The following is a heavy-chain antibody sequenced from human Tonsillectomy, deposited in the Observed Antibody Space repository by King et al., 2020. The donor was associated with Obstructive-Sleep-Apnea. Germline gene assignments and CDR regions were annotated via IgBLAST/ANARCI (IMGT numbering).Heavy chain of an antibody. CDR2: ISYDGSNK. D-gene: IGHD2-15*01. CDR3: AKDRAKYCSGGSCLLLRY. J-gene: IGHJ4*02. CDR1: GFTFSSYG. V-gene: IGHV3-30*18. Sequence: VQLVESGGGVVQPGRSLRLSCAASGFTFSSYGMHGVRQAPGKGLEWVAVISYDGSNKYYADSVKGRFTISRDNSKNTLYLQMNSLRAEDTAVYYCAKDRAKYCSGGSCLLLRYWGQGTLVTVSS.